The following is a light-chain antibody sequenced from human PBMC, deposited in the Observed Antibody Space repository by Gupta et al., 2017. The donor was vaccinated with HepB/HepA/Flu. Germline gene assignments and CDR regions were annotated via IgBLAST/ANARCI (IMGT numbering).Light chain of an antibody. V-gene: IGKV3-11*01. CDR3: HQSSNARK. CDR2: DAS. CDR1: QSVRRF. J-gene: IGKJ1*01. Sequence: EVVLTQSPATLSLSPGERATLSCRASQSVRRFLAWYQQKPGQAPRLIIYDASKRATDIPAWFSGSGAGTDFTLTNRSLEPEDFAVYYCHQSSNARKFGQGTKVEIK.